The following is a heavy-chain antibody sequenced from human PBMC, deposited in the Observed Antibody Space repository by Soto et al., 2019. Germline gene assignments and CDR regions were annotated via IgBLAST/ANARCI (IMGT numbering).Heavy chain of an antibody. CDR2: ITPVLGTA. V-gene: IGHV1-69*01. D-gene: IGHD4-17*01. CDR3: ARSLEGTTVTNWFDP. Sequence: QVQLVQSGAEVKKPGSSVKVSCKASADTFNSYSLSWLRQAPGQRLERMGGITPVLGTADYAQSFEDRLTITADDSKSTVYMELSSLRSDDTAVYYCARSLEGTTVTNWFDPWGQGALVTVSS. CDR1: ADTFNSYS. J-gene: IGHJ5*02.